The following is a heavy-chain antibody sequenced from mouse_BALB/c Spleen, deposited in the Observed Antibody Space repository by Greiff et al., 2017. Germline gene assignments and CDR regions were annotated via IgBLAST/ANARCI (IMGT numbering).Heavy chain of an antibody. CDR2: INPSTGYT. CDR3: ARLGNYFDY. Sequence: QEQLKESGAELAKPGASVKMSCKASGYTFTSYWMHWVKQRPGQGLEWIGYINPSTGYTEYNQKFKDKATLTADKSSSTAYMQLSSLTSEDSAVYYCARLGNYFDYWGQGTTLTVSS. D-gene: IGHD4-1*01. CDR1: GYTFTSYW. J-gene: IGHJ2*01. V-gene: IGHV1-7*01.